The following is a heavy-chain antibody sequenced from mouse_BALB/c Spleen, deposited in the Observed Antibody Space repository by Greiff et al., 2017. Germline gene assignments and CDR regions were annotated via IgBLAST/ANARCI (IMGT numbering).Heavy chain of an antibody. CDR3: ASPIYYGYDGY. CDR1: GFTFSSYA. V-gene: IGHV5-9-3*01. D-gene: IGHD2-2*01. Sequence: EVHLVESGGGLVKPGGSLKLSCAASGFTFSSYAMSWVRQTPEKRLEWVATISSGGSYTYYPDSVKGRFTISRDNAKNTLYLQMSSLRSEDTAMYYCASPIYYGYDGYWGQGTTLTVSS. CDR2: ISSGGSYT. J-gene: IGHJ2*01.